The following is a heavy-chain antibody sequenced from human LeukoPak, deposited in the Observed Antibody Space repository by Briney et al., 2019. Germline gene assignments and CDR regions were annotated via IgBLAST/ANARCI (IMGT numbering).Heavy chain of an antibody. Sequence: GGSLRLAWAVSGFTFSSYSMNWVRQAQERGLEWVSSIISSNNYISYADSVKGRFTVSRNNAENSLYLQMNSLRAEDTAVYYCASHRGYYYADYWGQGTLVTVSS. CDR1: GFTFSSYS. J-gene: IGHJ4*02. V-gene: IGHV3-21*01. CDR2: IISSNNYI. D-gene: IGHD3-22*01. CDR3: ASHRGYYYADY.